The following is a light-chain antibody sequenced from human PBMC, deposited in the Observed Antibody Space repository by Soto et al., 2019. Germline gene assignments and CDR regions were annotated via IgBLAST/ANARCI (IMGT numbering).Light chain of an antibody. CDR3: QQYDNWPPVT. Sequence: EIVMTQSPATLSVSPGERATLSCRASQSVSSNLAWYQQKPGQAPRLLIYGASTRATGIPARFSGSGSGTEFTLTISSLQSEDFAVYYCQQYDNWPPVTFGQGTKVDIK. CDR1: QSVSSN. V-gene: IGKV3-15*01. CDR2: GAS. J-gene: IGKJ1*01.